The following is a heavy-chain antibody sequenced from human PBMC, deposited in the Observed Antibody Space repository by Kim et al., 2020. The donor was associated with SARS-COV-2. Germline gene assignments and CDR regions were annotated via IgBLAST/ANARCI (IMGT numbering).Heavy chain of an antibody. CDR1: GDSISSGGFY. Sequence: SETLSLTCTVSGDSISSGGFYWGWIRQPPGKGLEWIGSIYYSGSTCYNPSLKSRVTMSVDTSKNQFSLKLSSVTAADTAVYYCARQSGPYCSSWFDYWGQGTLVTLSS. CDR2: IYYSGST. CDR3: ARQSGPYCSSWFDY. V-gene: IGHV4-39*01. J-gene: IGHJ4*02. D-gene: IGHD6-13*01.